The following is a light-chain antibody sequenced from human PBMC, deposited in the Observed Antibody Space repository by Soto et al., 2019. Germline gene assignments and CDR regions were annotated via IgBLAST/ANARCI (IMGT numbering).Light chain of an antibody. CDR3: QQYGTSEII. CDR2: DTS. CDR1: QSLTNSF. V-gene: IGKV3-20*01. Sequence: EIVLTQSPGTLSLSPGERATLSCRASQSLTNSFIAWYQQKPGQAPRLLIYDTSSRATGIPDRFSGSGSGTDSTLTISRLEPEDFAVFFCQQYGTSEIIFGQGTDWR. J-gene: IGKJ5*01.